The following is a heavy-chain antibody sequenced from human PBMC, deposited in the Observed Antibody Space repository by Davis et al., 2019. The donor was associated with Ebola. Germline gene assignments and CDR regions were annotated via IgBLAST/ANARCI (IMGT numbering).Heavy chain of an antibody. V-gene: IGHV4-59*11. CDR3: SRFGEGAY. CDR2: ISGSGRT. Sequence: PSETLSLTCTVSDASISGHYWTWFRQPPGKGLEWIGFISGSGRTSYNPSLKSRFTISADTSKNQFSLNLSSVTAADTAVYFCSRFGEGAYWGQGTLVTVSS. D-gene: IGHD2-21*01. CDR1: DASISGHY. J-gene: IGHJ4*02.